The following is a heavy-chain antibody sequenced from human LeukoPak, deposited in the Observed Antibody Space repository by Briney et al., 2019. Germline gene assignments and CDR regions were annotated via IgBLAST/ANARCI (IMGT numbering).Heavy chain of an antibody. V-gene: IGHV1-2*02. CDR2: INHNSGCT. J-gene: IGHJ4*02. D-gene: IGHD1-26*01. CDR1: GYTFTGYY. Sequence: ASVKVSCKTSGYTFTGYYIHWVRQASGQGLEWVAWINHNSGCTKYSQQFQGRVTLTRDTSISTAYMELSRLTSDDTAVYYCARGHSDIWYSLGHWGQGTLVPVSA. CDR3: ARGHSDIWYSLGH.